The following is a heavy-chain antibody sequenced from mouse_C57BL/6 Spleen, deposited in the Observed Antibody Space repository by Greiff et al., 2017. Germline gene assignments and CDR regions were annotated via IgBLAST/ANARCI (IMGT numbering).Heavy chain of an antibody. CDR1: GFTFSSYA. CDR3: TRDYGKTYAMDY. J-gene: IGHJ4*01. D-gene: IGHD2-1*01. Sequence: EVKVVESGEGLVKPGGSLKLSCAASGFTFSSYAMSWVRQTPEKRLEWVAYISSGGDYIYYADTVKGRFTISRDNARNTLYLQMSSLKSEDTAMYYCTRDYGKTYAMDYWGQGTSVTVSS. CDR2: ISSGGDYI. V-gene: IGHV5-9-1*02.